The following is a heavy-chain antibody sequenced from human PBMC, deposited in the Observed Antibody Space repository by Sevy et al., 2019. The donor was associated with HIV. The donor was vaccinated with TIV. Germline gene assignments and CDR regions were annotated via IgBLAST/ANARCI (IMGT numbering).Heavy chain of an antibody. CDR2: IKSKTDGGTT. CDR3: TTENRHSLWFAELYDN. CDR1: GFTFSNAW. V-gene: IGHV3-15*01. J-gene: IGHJ4*02. D-gene: IGHD3-10*01. Sequence: GGSLRLSCAASGFTFSNAWMSWVRQAPGKGLEWVGRIKSKTDGGTTDYAAPVKGRFTISRDDSKNTLYLQMNSLKTEDTAVYYCTTENRHSLWFAELYDNWGQGTLVTVSS.